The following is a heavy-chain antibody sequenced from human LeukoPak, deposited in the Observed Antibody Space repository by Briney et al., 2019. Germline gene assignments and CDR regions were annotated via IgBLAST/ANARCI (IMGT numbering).Heavy chain of an antibody. J-gene: IGHJ1*01. V-gene: IGHV3-23*01. CDR1: GFTFSSYA. CDR3: AKDWNSPVAGTGYFQH. CDR2: ISRSGGST. D-gene: IGHD6-19*01. Sequence: GGSLRLSCAASGFTFSSYAMSWVRQAPGKGLEWVSGISRSGGSTYYADSVKGRFTISRDNSKNTLYLQMNSLRAEDTAIYYCAKDWNSPVAGTGYFQHWGQGTLVTVSS.